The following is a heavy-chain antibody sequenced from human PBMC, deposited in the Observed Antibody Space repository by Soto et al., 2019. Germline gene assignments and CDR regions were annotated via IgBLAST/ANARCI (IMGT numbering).Heavy chain of an antibody. Sequence: EVQLVESGGGLVQPGGSLRLSCAGSGITFSSYWMSWVRQAPGKGLEWVANIKQDGSEKYYVDSVKGRFTISRDNAKNSLYLQMNSLRAEDTAVYYCARSVSSAFDIWGQGTMVTFSS. CDR2: IKQDGSEK. CDR3: ARSVSSAFDI. J-gene: IGHJ3*02. D-gene: IGHD2-8*01. CDR1: GITFSSYW. V-gene: IGHV3-7*05.